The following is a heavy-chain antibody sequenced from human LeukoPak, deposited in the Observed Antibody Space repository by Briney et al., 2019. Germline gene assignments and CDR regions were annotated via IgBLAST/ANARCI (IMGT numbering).Heavy chain of an antibody. CDR3: ARDKYSSSWYPGFYFDY. D-gene: IGHD6-13*01. J-gene: IGHJ4*02. V-gene: IGHV3-21*01. CDR2: ISSSSSYI. CDR1: GFTFSTYE. Sequence: GGPLRLSCAASGFTFSTYEMNWVRQAPGKGLEWVSSISSSSSYIYYADSVKGRFTISRDNAKNSLYLQMNSLRAEDTAVYYCARDKYSSSWYPGFYFDYWGQGTLVTVSS.